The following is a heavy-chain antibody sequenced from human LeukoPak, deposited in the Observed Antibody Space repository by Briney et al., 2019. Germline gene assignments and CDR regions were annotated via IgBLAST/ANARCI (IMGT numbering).Heavy chain of an antibody. Sequence: ASVEVSCKASGYTFTSYGISWVRQAPGQGLEWMGWISAYNGNTNYAQKLQGRVTMTTDTSTSTAYMELRSLRSDDTAVYYCARVFYGDSGGAFDIWGQGTMVTVSS. D-gene: IGHD4-17*01. CDR2: ISAYNGNT. CDR3: ARVFYGDSGGAFDI. CDR1: GYTFTSYG. V-gene: IGHV1-18*01. J-gene: IGHJ3*02.